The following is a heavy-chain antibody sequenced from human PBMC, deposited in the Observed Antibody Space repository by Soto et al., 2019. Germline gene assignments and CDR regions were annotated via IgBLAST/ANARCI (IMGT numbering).Heavy chain of an antibody. CDR3: ARGNQRWLQLWYFDL. Sequence: QVQLVQSGAEVKKPGSSVKVSCKASGGTFSSYAISWVRQAPGQGLEWMGGIIPIFGTVNYAQKFQGRVTITADESTSPAYMELSSLRSEDTAVYYCARGNQRWLQLWYFDLWGRGTLVTVSS. D-gene: IGHD5-12*01. J-gene: IGHJ2*01. V-gene: IGHV1-69*12. CDR1: GGTFSSYA. CDR2: IIPIFGTV.